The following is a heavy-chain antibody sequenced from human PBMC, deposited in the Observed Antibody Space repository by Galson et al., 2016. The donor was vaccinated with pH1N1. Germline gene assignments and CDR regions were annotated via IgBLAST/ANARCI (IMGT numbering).Heavy chain of an antibody. CDR2: ITPTGGRT. D-gene: IGHD2-2*02. CDR3: ARATYCSNATCYSVWFDP. J-gene: IGHJ5*02. Sequence: SVKVSCKASGYTFTSYYMHWVRQAPGQGLEWMGIITPTGGRTSYAQTFKDRVAMTSDTSTSTVYMELNSLSSEDTAVYYCARATYCSNATCYSVWFDPWGQGTPVTVSS. CDR1: GYTFTSYY. V-gene: IGHV1-46*01.